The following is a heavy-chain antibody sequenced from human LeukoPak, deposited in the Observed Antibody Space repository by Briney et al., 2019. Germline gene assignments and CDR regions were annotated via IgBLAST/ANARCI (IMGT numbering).Heavy chain of an antibody. Sequence: GGSLRLSCAASGFTFSSYGMSWVRQAPGKGLEWVSYISSSSSTIYYADSVKGRFTISRDNAKNSLYLQMNSLRDEDTAVYYCARVALDFWTPAFDYWGQGTLVTVSS. CDR1: GFTFSSYG. D-gene: IGHD3/OR15-3a*01. V-gene: IGHV3-48*02. CDR3: ARVALDFWTPAFDY. CDR2: ISSSSSTI. J-gene: IGHJ4*02.